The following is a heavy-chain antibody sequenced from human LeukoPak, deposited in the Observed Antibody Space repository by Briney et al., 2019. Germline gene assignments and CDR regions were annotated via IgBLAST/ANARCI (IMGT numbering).Heavy chain of an antibody. V-gene: IGHV3-7*01. D-gene: IGHD3-9*01. Sequence: GGSLRLSCEASGFSFSAAWMTWVRQAPGEGLEWVATIKNDGSDKYYVDSVKGRFTISRDNAKNSLYLQMNSLRAEDTAVYYCARERYYDILTGYYYYYYMDVWGKGTTVTVSS. CDR1: GFSFSAAW. CDR2: IKNDGSDK. J-gene: IGHJ6*03. CDR3: ARERYYDILTGYYYYYYMDV.